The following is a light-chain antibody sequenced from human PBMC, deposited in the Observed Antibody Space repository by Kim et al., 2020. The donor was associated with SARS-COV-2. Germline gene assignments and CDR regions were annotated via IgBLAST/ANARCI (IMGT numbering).Light chain of an antibody. J-gene: IGLJ1*01. CDR2: GKN. V-gene: IGLV3-19*01. CDR1: SLRNYY. Sequence: SSELTQDPVVSVALGQTVRITCQGASLRNYYATWYQQKPGQAPLLVIFGKNNRPSGIPDRFSGSSSGNTASLTISGAQAEDEADYYCNSRDNTRYHVLFG. CDR3: NSRDNTRYHVL.